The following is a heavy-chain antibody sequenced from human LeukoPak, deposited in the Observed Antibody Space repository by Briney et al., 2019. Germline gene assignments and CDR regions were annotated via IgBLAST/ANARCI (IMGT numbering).Heavy chain of an antibody. Sequence: GGSLRLSCAASGFTFSSYAMHWVRQAPGKGLEWVAVISYDGSKKYYADSVKGRFTISRDNSKNTLYLQMNSLRAEDTAVYYCARVKGAFGEEFDAFDIWGQGTMVTVSS. CDR3: ARVKGAFGEEFDAFDI. CDR2: ISYDGSKK. D-gene: IGHD3-10*01. V-gene: IGHV3-30*04. CDR1: GFTFSSYA. J-gene: IGHJ3*02.